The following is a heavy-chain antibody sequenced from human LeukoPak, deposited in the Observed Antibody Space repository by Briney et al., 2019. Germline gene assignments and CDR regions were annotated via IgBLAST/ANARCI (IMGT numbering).Heavy chain of an antibody. CDR2: TSAYNGNT. D-gene: IGHD5-12*01. V-gene: IGHV1-18*01. CDR3: ARDRPGGSGYSY. J-gene: IGHJ4*02. Sequence: GASVKVCCKASGYTFTSYDISWVRQAPGQGLEWMGWTSAYNGNTNYAQKLQGRVTMTTDTSTSTAYMELRSLRSDDTAVYYCARDRPGGSGYSYWGQGTLVTVSS. CDR1: GYTFTSYD.